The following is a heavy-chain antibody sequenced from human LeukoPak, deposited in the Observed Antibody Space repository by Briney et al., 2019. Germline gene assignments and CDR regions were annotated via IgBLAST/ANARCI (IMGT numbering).Heavy chain of an antibody. J-gene: IGHJ4*02. CDR1: GFTFSSYA. CDR3: ATALWFGELLYRRTYYFDY. CDR2: ISGSGGST. Sequence: GGSLRLTCAASGFTFSSYAMSWVRQAPGKGLEWVSAISGSGGSTYYADSVKGRFTISRDNSKNTLYLQMNSLRAEDTAVYYCATALWFGELLYRRTYYFDYWGQGTLVTVSS. D-gene: IGHD3-10*01. V-gene: IGHV3-23*01.